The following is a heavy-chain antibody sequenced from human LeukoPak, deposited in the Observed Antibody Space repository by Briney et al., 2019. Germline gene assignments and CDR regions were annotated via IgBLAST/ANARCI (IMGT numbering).Heavy chain of an antibody. CDR3: ARDQSRGYGFDY. CDR2: MNPNSGNT. J-gene: IGHJ4*02. V-gene: IGHV1-8*01. Sequence: GASVKVSCKASGYTFTSYDINWVRQAPGQGLEWMGWMNPNSGNTSYAQKFQGRVTMTRSTSIGTAYMELGSLRSEDTAVYYCARDQSRGYGFDYWGQGTLVTVSS. CDR1: GYTFTSYD. D-gene: IGHD3-22*01.